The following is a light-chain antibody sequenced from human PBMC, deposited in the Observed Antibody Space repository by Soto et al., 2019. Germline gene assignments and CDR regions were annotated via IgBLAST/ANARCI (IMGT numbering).Light chain of an antibody. CDR3: SSYTSSSTLV. J-gene: IGLJ1*01. CDR2: EVS. V-gene: IGLV2-14*01. Sequence: QSVLTQPASVSGSPGQSITISCTGTSSDVGGYNYVSWYLQHPGKAPKLMIYEVSNRPSGVSNRFSGSKSGNTASLTISGLQAEDEADYYCSSYTSSSTLVFGTGTKLTVL. CDR1: SSDVGGYNY.